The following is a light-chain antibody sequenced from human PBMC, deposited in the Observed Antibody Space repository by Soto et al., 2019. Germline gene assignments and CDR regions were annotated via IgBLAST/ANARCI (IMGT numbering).Light chain of an antibody. CDR1: QRIGNW. CDR2: DVS. V-gene: IGKV1-5*01. Sequence: DVQMTQSPSSLSASVGDRVTITCRASQRIGNWLAWYQQKPGKAPKLLISDVSNLESGVSSRFSGSGSGTEFTLTISSLQPDDFATYYCQYYHTLSYTFGQGTKVDI. J-gene: IGKJ2*01. CDR3: QYYHTLSYT.